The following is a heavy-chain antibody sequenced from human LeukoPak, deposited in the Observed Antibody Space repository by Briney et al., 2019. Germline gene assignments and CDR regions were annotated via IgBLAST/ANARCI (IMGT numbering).Heavy chain of an antibody. D-gene: IGHD3/OR15-3a*01. V-gene: IGHV1-46*01. Sequence: ASVKVSCKASGYTFTSYYMHWVRQAPGQGLEWMGIINPSGGSTSYAQKFQGRVTITRNTSISTAYMELSSLRSEDTAVYYCARGRRHGTGYPPRIYYFDYWGQGTLVTVSS. J-gene: IGHJ4*02. CDR3: ARGRRHGTGYPPRIYYFDY. CDR2: INPSGGST. CDR1: GYTFTSYY.